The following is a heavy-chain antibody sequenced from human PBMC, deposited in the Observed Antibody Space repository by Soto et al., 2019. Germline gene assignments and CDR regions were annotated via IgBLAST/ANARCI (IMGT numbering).Heavy chain of an antibody. D-gene: IGHD3-3*01. V-gene: IGHV4-31*03. CDR2: VYYGGSP. CDR3: ARDFYDLRNLYGMDV. CDR1: AGSIGSPGNY. J-gene: IGHJ6*02. Sequence: SETLSLTCSVSAGSIGSPGNYWTWIRQPPGKGLEWIGSVYYGGSPNYTPSLRSRASISVDTSKDQFSLDVTSVTAADTAVYYCARDFYDLRNLYGMDVWVQGTTVTVSS.